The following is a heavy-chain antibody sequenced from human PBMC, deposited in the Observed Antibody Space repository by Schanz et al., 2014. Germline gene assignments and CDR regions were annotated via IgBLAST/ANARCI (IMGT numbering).Heavy chain of an antibody. V-gene: IGHV1-69*02. J-gene: IGHJ4*02. CDR3: ASEAHNHDGLRSYSNV. CDR2: IIPVLNIA. Sequence: QLQLVQSGAEVKKPGSSVKVSCKLSGGTFSSYTISWMRQAPGQGLEWMGKIIPVLNIATYAQRFQGRVSITADTSTNTAYMELSSLTSEDTAVHYCASEAHNHDGLRSYSNVWGQGTLVTVTS. CDR1: GGTFSSYT. D-gene: IGHD3-10*01.